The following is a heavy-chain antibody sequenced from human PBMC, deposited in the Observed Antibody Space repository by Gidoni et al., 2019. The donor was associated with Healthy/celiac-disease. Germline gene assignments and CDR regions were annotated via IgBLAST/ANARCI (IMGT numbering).Heavy chain of an antibody. CDR1: GGPFSSYA. D-gene: IGHD3-10*01. Sequence: QVQLVQSGAEVKKPGSSVKVSCKASGGPFSSYAISWVRQAPGQGLEWMGGIIPIFGTANYAQKFQGRVTITADKSTSTAYMELSSLRSEDTAVYYCARDTFTMVRTHYYGMDVWGQGTTVTVSS. V-gene: IGHV1-69*06. J-gene: IGHJ6*02. CDR2: IIPIFGTA. CDR3: ARDTFTMVRTHYYGMDV.